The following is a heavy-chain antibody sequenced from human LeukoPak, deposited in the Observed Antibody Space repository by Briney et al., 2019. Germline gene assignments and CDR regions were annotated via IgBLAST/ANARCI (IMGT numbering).Heavy chain of an antibody. V-gene: IGHV3-30*04. Sequence: GGCLRLSCAASGFTFSSYALHWVRQAPGKGLEWVALISYDGSGKYYADSVKGRFTISRDNSKNTLYLQMNSLRPEDTAVYYCARGYYYDSSGYLFDYWGQGTLVTVSS. D-gene: IGHD3-22*01. CDR1: GFTFSSYA. CDR3: ARGYYYDSSGYLFDY. J-gene: IGHJ4*02. CDR2: ISYDGSGK.